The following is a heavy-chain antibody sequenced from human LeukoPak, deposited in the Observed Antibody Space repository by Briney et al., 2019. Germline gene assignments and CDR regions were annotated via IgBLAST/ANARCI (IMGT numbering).Heavy chain of an antibody. Sequence: PGGSLRLSCAAAGFTFSNYAMNWVRQAPGKGLEWVSTIRDSGGSTYYADSVKGRFTISRDNSKNTLYLQMNSLRAEDTAVYYCAKADSSGWYGDYWGQGNLVTVSS. D-gene: IGHD6-19*01. V-gene: IGHV3-23*01. CDR1: GFTFSNYA. CDR3: AKADSSGWYGDY. J-gene: IGHJ4*02. CDR2: IRDSGGST.